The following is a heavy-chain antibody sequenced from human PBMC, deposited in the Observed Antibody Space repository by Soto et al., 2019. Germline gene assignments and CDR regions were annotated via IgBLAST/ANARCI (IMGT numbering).Heavy chain of an antibody. V-gene: IGHV4-59*01. Sequence: PSETLSLTCTVSGGSISSFYWSWIRQPPGKGLEWIGYIYYSGSTNYNPSLKSRVTISVDTSKNQFSLKLSSVTAADTAVYYCAREDPVGYCSGGSCYSNWFDPWGQGTLVTVSS. CDR1: GGSISSFY. CDR3: AREDPVGYCSGGSCYSNWFDP. D-gene: IGHD2-15*01. CDR2: IYYSGST. J-gene: IGHJ5*02.